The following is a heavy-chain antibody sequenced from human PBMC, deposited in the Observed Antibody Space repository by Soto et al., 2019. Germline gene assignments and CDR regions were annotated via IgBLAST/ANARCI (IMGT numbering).Heavy chain of an antibody. CDR3: ARGALRSSGWELDP. CDR2: IYYSGST. CDR1: GGSISSGGYY. D-gene: IGHD6-19*01. J-gene: IGHJ5*02. Sequence: QVQLQESGPGLVKPSQTLSLTCTVSGGSISSGGYYWSWIREHPGKGLEWIGYIYYSGSTYYNPSLKSRVTISVVTSKNQFSLKLSSVTAADTAVYYCARGALRSSGWELDPWGQGTLVTVSS. V-gene: IGHV4-31*03.